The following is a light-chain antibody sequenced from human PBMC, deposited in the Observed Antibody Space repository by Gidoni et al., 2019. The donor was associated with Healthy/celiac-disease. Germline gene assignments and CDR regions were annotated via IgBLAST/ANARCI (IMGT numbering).Light chain of an antibody. Sequence: DIVLTQSLATLSVSPGERATPSCRASPSVSSDLAWYQQTPGQASRLLIYGASTRASGVPARFSGSGSGTEFTLTISSLQSEDFAVYYCQQYNNWPRTFGQGTKVEIK. CDR2: GAS. CDR3: QQYNNWPRT. V-gene: IGKV3-15*01. J-gene: IGKJ1*01. CDR1: PSVSSD.